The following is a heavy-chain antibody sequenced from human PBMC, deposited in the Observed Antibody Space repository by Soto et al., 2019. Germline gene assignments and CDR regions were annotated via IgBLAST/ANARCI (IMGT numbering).Heavy chain of an antibody. J-gene: IGHJ5*02. CDR3: AGTPPPFPIFGMDWFDP. D-gene: IGHD3-3*02. Sequence: SETLSLTCAVSGGSISSGGYSWSWIRQPPGKGLEWIGYIYHSGSTYYNPSLKSRVTISVDRSKNQFSLKLSSVTAVDTAVYYWAGTPPPFPIFGMDWFDPWGQETLVTVS. CDR1: GGSISSGGYS. CDR2: IYHSGST. V-gene: IGHV4-30-2*01.